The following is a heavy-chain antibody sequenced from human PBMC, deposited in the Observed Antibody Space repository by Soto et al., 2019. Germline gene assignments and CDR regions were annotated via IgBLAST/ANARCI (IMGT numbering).Heavy chain of an antibody. CDR3: AKDMGRGGQLPLDYYYYYGMDV. V-gene: IGHV3-23*01. CDR2: LIVGVDST. J-gene: IGHJ6*02. Sequence: GGSLRLSCAASGFSFARYGMSWVRQAPGKGLEWVSSLIVGVDSTYYADSVKGRFTISRDNSKNTLYLQMNSLRAEDTAVYYCAKDMGRGGQLPLDYYYYYGMDVWGQGTTVTVSS. CDR1: GFSFARYG. D-gene: IGHD3-10*01.